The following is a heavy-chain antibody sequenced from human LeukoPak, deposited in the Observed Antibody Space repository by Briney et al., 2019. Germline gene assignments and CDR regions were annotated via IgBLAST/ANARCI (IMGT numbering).Heavy chain of an antibody. V-gene: IGHV3-30*18. Sequence: PGGSLRLSCAASGFTFSSYGMHWVRQAPGKGLEWVAVISYDGSNKYYADSVKGRFTISRDNSKNTLYLQMNSLRAEDTAVYYCAKDQVASLRGMDVWGQGTTVTVSS. CDR3: AKDQVASLRGMDV. CDR1: GFTFSSYG. J-gene: IGHJ6*02. D-gene: IGHD2-15*01. CDR2: ISYDGSNK.